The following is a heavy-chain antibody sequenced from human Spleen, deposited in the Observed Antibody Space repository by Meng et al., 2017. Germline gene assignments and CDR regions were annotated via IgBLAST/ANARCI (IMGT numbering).Heavy chain of an antibody. Sequence: GESLKISCAASGFTFSSYSMHWVRQTPGKGLEWVIVISYDVRYKYYADFAKGRFTISRDNSKNTLYLQMNSLRAEDTAVYYCARDTRSSFDSWGQGTLVTVSS. D-gene: IGHD2-15*01. CDR2: ISYDVRYK. CDR3: ARDTRSSFDS. CDR1: GFTFSSYS. V-gene: IGHV3-30*03. J-gene: IGHJ5*01.